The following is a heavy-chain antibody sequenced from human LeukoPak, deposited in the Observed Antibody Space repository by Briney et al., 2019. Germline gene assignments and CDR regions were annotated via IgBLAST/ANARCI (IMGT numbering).Heavy chain of an antibody. CDR2: IIPIFGTA. Sequence: ASVKVSCKASGGTFSSYAITWVRQAPGQGREWMGGIIPIFGTANYAQKFQGRVTMTRDTSTSPVYMELSSLRSQDTAVYYCAREVGIRGHFDYWGRGTPVTVSS. CDR3: AREVGIRGHFDY. J-gene: IGHJ4*02. CDR1: GGTFSSYA. D-gene: IGHD1-26*01. V-gene: IGHV1-69*05.